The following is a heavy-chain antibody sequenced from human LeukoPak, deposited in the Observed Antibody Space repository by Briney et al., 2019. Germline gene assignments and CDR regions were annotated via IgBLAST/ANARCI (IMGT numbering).Heavy chain of an antibody. V-gene: IGHV3-74*03. Sequence: GGSLRLSCAASGFTFSSYWMHWVRQAPGKGLVWVSCINSDGSSTKHADSVKGRFTISRDNAKNTLYLQMNSLRAEDTAVYYCARDGDTAMVPIDYWGQGTLVTVSS. CDR2: INSDGSST. D-gene: IGHD5-18*01. CDR3: ARDGDTAMVPIDY. CDR1: GFTFSSYW. J-gene: IGHJ4*02.